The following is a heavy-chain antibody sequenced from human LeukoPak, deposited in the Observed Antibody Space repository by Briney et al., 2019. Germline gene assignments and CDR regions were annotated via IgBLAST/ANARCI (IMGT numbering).Heavy chain of an antibody. CDR2: INHSERT. J-gene: IGHJ3*02. V-gene: IGHV4-34*01. CDR3: XIXEVPPPREXSDI. CDR1: GGSFRAYC. Sequence: SETLSLTCAVYGGSFRAYCWSWIRQPPGKGLELIGEINHSERTNPNPSLNSLGAMSVDTSKNQFSLKLNSVTAADTSLSLVXIXEVPPPREXSDIWGXGTMVTVTS. D-gene: IGHD2-2*01.